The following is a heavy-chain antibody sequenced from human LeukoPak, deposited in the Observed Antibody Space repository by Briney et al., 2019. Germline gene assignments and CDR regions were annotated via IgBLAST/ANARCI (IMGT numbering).Heavy chain of an antibody. CDR2: INPNSGGT. CDR3: ARELYCSSTSCYERDAFDI. V-gene: IGHV1-2*02. CDR1: GYTFTGYY. J-gene: IGHJ3*02. Sequence: ASVKVSCKASGYTFTGYYMHWVRQAPGQGLEWMGWINPNSGGTNYAQKFQGRVTMTRDTSISTAYMELSRPRSDDTAVYYCARELYCSSTSCYERDAFDIWGQGTMVTVSS. D-gene: IGHD2-2*01.